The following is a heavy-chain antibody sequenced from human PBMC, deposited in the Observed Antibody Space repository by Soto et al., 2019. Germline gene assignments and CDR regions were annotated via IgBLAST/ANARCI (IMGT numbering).Heavy chain of an antibody. V-gene: IGHV1-3*01. CDR3: ARKLGTTPYYYLAMDV. CDR1: GYSFTTYS. J-gene: IGHJ6*02. CDR2: ITGGSGNT. Sequence: QGQLVQSGAEVRKPGASVKVSCKASGYSFTTYSVHWVRQAPGQGLEWMGWITGGSGNTRYSQSLQGRVTITRDSSASTAYLELSSLRSDDTAVYYCARKLGTTPYYYLAMDVWGRGTSVTVSS. D-gene: IGHD7-27*01.